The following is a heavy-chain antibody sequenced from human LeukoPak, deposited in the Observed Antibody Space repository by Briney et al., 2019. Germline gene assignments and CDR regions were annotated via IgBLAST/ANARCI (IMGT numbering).Heavy chain of an antibody. D-gene: IGHD3-22*01. CDR1: GGSFTFTSHA. V-gene: IGHV1-69*13. CDR2: LIPIYGSA. CDR3: AGFFYDNSGDAFDI. J-gene: IGHJ3*02. Sequence: GASVKVSRKASGGSFTFTSHAISWVRQAPGQGLEWVGGLIPIYGSANYAQKFQGRVTITSDESTRTVYMELSSLRPEDSAVYYCAGFFYDNSGDAFDIWGQGTMVTVSS.